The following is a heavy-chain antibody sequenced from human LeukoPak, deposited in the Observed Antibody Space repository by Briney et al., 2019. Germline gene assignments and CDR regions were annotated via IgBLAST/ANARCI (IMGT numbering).Heavy chain of an antibody. CDR3: VKVSVPIFDNSYGYPFDC. CDR2: INPNSGGT. V-gene: IGHV1-2*02. CDR1: GYTFTGYY. J-gene: IGHJ4*02. Sequence: ASVKVSCKASGYTFTGYYMHWVRQAPGQGLEWMGWINPNSGGTNYAQKFQGRVTMTRDTSISTAYMELSRLRSDDTAVYYCVKVSVPIFDNSYGYPFDCWGQGTLVTVSS. D-gene: IGHD5-18*01.